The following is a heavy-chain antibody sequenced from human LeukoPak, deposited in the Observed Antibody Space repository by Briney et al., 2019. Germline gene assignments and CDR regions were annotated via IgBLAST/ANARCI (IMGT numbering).Heavy chain of an antibody. CDR1: GFAFSSYW. D-gene: IGHD7-27*01. V-gene: IGHV3-74*01. CDR2: INSGGSGT. CDR3: ASSLGPLTEY. Sequence: PGGSLRLSCAASGFAFSSYWMHWVRQTPGKGLVWVSRINSGGSGTSYADSVKGRFTISRDNAKDTLYLQMNSLRVEDTAVYYCASSLGPLTEYWGQGTLVIVSS. J-gene: IGHJ4*02.